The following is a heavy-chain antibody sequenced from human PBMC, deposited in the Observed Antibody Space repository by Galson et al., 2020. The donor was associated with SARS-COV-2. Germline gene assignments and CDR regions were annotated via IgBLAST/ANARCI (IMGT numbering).Heavy chain of an antibody. CDR1: GFTFSSYW. D-gene: IGHD3-22*01. J-gene: IGHJ6*02. V-gene: IGHV3-74*01. Sequence: GESLKISCAASGFTFSSYWMHWVRQAPGKGLVWVSRITSDGSSTSYADSVKGRFTISRDNAKNTLYLQMNSLRAEDTAVYYCARGYDSSGYYYVVTVADYYYYGMDVWGQGTTVTVSS. CDR2: ITSDGSST. CDR3: ARGYDSSGYYYVVTVADYYYYGMDV.